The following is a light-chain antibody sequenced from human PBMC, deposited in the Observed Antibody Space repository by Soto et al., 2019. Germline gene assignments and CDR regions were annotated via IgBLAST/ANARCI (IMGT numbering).Light chain of an antibody. CDR1: SSDVGGYNY. J-gene: IGLJ1*01. CDR2: DVS. Sequence: QSVLTQPASVSGSPGQSITISRTGNSSDVGGYNYVSWYQQHPGKAPKLMIYDVSNRPSGVSNRFSGSKSGNTASLTISGLQAEDEADYYCSSYTSSSTYVFGTGTKATVL. V-gene: IGLV2-14*01. CDR3: SSYTSSSTYV.